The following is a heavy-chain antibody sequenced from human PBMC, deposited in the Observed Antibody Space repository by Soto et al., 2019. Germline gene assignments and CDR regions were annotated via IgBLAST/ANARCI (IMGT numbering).Heavy chain of an antibody. D-gene: IGHD2-2*01. CDR1: GFTFDDYA. CDR2: ISWKGGSI. V-gene: IGHV3-9*01. Sequence: EVQLVESGGGLVQPGRSLRLSCAASGFTFDDYAMHWVRQAPGKGLEWVSGISWKGGSIGYADSVKGRFTISRDNAKNSLYLQMDSQRAEDTAFYYCARVPAANYFYYMDVWGKGTTVTVS. J-gene: IGHJ6*03. CDR3: ARVPAANYFYYMDV.